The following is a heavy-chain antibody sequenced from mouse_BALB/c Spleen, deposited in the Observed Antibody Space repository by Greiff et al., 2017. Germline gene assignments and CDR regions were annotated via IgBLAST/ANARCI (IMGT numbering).Heavy chain of an antibody. CDR1: GYTFTSYV. CDR3: AEYGNYLAY. Sequence: EVKLMESGPELVKPGASVKMSCKASGYTFTSYVMHWVKQKPGQGLEWIGYINPYNDGTKYNEKFKGKATLTSDKSSSTAYMELSSLTSEDSAVYYCAEYGNYLAYWGQGTLVTVSA. J-gene: IGHJ3*01. D-gene: IGHD2-10*02. CDR2: INPYNDGT. V-gene: IGHV1-14*01.